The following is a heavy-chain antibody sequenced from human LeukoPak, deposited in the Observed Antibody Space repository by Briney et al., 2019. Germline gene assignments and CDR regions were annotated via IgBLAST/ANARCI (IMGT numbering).Heavy chain of an antibody. J-gene: IGHJ4*02. V-gene: IGHV3-74*01. CDR2: ICPDGPVT. CDR3: AKDRYSYAFEYSDS. Sequence: PGGSLRLSCAASGFTFSIYCMHWVRQAPGKGPMWVSRICPDGPVTNYADSVKARFSISRDNARNTVYLQVSSLRAEDTAVYYCAKDRYSYAFEYSDSWGQGTLVTVSS. CDR1: GFTFSIYC. D-gene: IGHD5-18*01.